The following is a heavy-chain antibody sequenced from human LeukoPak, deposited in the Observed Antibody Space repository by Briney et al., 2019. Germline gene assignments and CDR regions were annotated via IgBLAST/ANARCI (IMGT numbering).Heavy chain of an antibody. CDR1: GGSISSSSYY. V-gene: IGHV4-39*07. D-gene: IGHD2-15*01. CDR3: AGDRCTGGSCYLDWFDP. CDR2: IYYSGST. Sequence: SETLSLTCTVSGGSISSSSYYWGWIRQPPGKGLEWIGSIYYSGSTYYNPSLKSRVTISVDTSKNQFSLKLSSVTAADTALYYCAGDRCTGGSCYLDWFDPWGQGTLVTVSS. J-gene: IGHJ5*02.